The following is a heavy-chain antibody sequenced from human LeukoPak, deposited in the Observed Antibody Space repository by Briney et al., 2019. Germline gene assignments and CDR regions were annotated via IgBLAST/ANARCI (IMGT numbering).Heavy chain of an antibody. CDR1: GFTFNSYW. Sequence: GGSLRLSCAASGFTFNSYWMNWVRQAPGKGLEWVANIKEDGSEKHYVDSVKGRFTISRDNAKNSLYLQMNSLRAEDTAVYYCARRGTGHGMDVWGQGTTVIVSS. J-gene: IGHJ6*02. D-gene: IGHD1-1*01. CDR2: IKEDGSEK. CDR3: ARRGTGHGMDV. V-gene: IGHV3-7*01.